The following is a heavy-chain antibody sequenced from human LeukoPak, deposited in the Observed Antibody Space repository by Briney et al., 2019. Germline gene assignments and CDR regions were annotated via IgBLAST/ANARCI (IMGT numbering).Heavy chain of an antibody. D-gene: IGHD1-26*01. CDR1: GGTFSSYA. CDR3: ASVRNWGSGSFGFDY. V-gene: IGHV1-69*05. Sequence: ASVKVSCKASGGTFSSYAISWVRQAPGQGLEWMGRIIPIFGTANYAQKFQGRVTITTDESTSTAYMELSSLRSEDTAVYYCASVRNWGSGSFGFDYRGQGTLVTVSS. J-gene: IGHJ4*02. CDR2: IIPIFGTA.